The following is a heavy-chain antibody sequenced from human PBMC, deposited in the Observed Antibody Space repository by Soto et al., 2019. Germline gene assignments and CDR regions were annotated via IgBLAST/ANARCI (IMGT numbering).Heavy chain of an antibody. Sequence: SSETLSLTCAVYGGSFSGYYWSWIRQPPGKGLEWIGEINHSGSTNYNPSLKSRVTISVDTSKNQFSLKLSSVTAADTAVYYCARGFDILTGYANWGQGTLVTVSS. CDR2: INHSGST. J-gene: IGHJ4*02. D-gene: IGHD3-9*01. CDR1: GGSFSGYY. V-gene: IGHV4-34*01. CDR3: ARGFDILTGYAN.